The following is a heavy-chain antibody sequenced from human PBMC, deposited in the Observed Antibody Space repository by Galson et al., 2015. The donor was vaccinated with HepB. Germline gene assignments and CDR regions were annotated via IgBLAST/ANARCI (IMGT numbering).Heavy chain of an antibody. Sequence: SVKVSCKASGYTFTGYYMHWVRQAPGQGLEWMGWINPNSGGTNYAQKFQGRVTMTRDTSISTAYMELSRLRSDDTAVYYCARLKLPILLWFGELSGAFDIWGQGTMATVSS. D-gene: IGHD3-10*01. CDR2: INPNSGGT. V-gene: IGHV1-2*02. CDR3: ARLKLPILLWFGELSGAFDI. CDR1: GYTFTGYY. J-gene: IGHJ3*02.